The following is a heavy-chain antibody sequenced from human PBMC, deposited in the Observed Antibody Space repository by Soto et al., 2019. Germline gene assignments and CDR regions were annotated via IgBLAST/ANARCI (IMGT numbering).Heavy chain of an antibody. V-gene: IGHV3-64D*06. D-gene: IGHD5-18*01. CDR3: VKDSQLWFGSRYYYYYYGMDV. CDR2: ISSNGGST. J-gene: IGHJ6*02. CDR1: GFTFSSYA. Sequence: GGSLRLSCSASGFTFSSYAMHWVRQAPGKGLEYVSAISSNGGSTYYADSVKGRFTISRDNSKNTLYLQMSSLRAEDTAVYYCVKDSQLWFGSRYYYYYYGMDVWGQGTTVTVSS.